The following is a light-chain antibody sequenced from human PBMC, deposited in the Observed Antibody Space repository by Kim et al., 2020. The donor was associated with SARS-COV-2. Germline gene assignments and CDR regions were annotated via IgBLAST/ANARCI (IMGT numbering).Light chain of an antibody. J-gene: IGLJ3*02. Sequence: GKTLTSSCPRNRGPFVVRYVPWYQQRPGSGPNIVIYEGYQRRYGVPDRFSGSIDGSSNSASLTISGLKTEDEADYYCQSYENNNWVFGGGTQLTVL. V-gene: IGLV6-57*03. CDR3: QSYENNNWV. CDR1: RGPFVVRY. CDR2: EGY.